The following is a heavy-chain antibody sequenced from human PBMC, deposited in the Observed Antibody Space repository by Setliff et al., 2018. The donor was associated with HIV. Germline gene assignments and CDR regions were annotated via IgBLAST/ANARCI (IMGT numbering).Heavy chain of an antibody. V-gene: IGHV1-69*10. Sequence: GASVKVSCKTSRVTFTRFAIGWVRQAPGQGLEWMGCIIPTLNIAKPTQKFRDRVTFTADTSTSTTYMELSSLTSDDTAVYYCAGPRGDEAFDVWGQGTMVTVSS. CDR2: IIPTLNIA. CDR1: RVTFTRFA. CDR3: AGPRGDEAFDV. J-gene: IGHJ3*01.